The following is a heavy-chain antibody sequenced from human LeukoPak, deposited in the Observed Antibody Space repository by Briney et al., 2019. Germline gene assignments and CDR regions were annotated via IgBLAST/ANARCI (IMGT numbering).Heavy chain of an antibody. CDR3: AREGHYRSGWHDAFDI. CDR1: GFTFSSYG. D-gene: IGHD6-19*01. V-gene: IGHV3-33*01. J-gene: IGHJ3*02. CDR2: IWYDGSNK. Sequence: GGSLRLSCAASGFTFSSYGMHWVRQAPGKGLEWVAVIWYDGSNKYYADSVKGRFTISRDNSKNTLYLQMNSLRAEDTAVYYCAREGHYRSGWHDAFDIWGQGTMVTVSS.